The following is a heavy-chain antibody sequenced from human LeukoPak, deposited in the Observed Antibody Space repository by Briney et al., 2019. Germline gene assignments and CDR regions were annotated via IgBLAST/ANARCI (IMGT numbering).Heavy chain of an antibody. CDR1: GFTFSTYG. V-gene: IGHV3-30*02. J-gene: IGHJ4*02. Sequence: GGSLRLFCAASGFTFSTYGMHWVRQAPGKGLEWVAFIRYDGRNKYYADSVKGRFTVSRDNSKNSLYLQMNSLTAADTAVYYCAKDRSIGTYYTFDHWGQGTLVTVSS. CDR3: AKDRSIGTYYTFDH. CDR2: IRYDGRNK. D-gene: IGHD1-26*01.